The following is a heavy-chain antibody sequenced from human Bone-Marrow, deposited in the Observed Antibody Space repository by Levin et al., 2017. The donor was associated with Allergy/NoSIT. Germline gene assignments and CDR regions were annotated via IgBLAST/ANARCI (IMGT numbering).Heavy chain of an antibody. J-gene: IGHJ6*02. CDR3: ARRRDSSYYGLDV. CDR1: GGSVSSGSYY. Sequence: SETLSLICSVSGGSVSSGSYYWTWIRQPPGQGLEYIGYVYSTGITNYNPSLKSRLTISIDTSKNEFSLELSSVPAADSAVYYCARRRDSSYYGLDVWGQGTTVTVSS. V-gene: IGHV4-61*01. CDR2: VYSTGIT.